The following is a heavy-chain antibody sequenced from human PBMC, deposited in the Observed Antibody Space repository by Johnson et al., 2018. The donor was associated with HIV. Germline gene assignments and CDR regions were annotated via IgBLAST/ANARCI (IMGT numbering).Heavy chain of an antibody. CDR2: ISWNSGSI. CDR3: AKNFRGGIVATGDAFDT. D-gene: IGHD6-13*01. CDR1: GFTFSTSV. Sequence: QVQLVESGGGLVQPGGSLRLSCAPSGFTFSTSVMHWVRRAPGKGLEWVSGISWNSGSIGYADSVKGRFTISSDTSNNTLYLQLNSLRAEDTAMYYCAKNFRGGIVATGDAFDTWGQGTMVTVSA. J-gene: IGHJ3*02. V-gene: IGHV3-NL1*01.